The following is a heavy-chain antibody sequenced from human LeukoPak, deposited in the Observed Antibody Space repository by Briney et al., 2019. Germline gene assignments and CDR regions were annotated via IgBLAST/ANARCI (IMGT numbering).Heavy chain of an antibody. CDR2: ISYDGSNK. Sequence: PGRSLRLSCAASGFTFSSYAMHWVRQAPGKGLEWVAVISYDGSNKYYADSVKGRFTISRDNSKNTLYLQMNSLRAEDTAVYYCARDPGLSSGWVPGRWYFDYWGQGTLVTVSS. V-gene: IGHV3-30-3*01. CDR1: GFTFSSYA. CDR3: ARDPGLSSGWVPGRWYFDY. J-gene: IGHJ4*02. D-gene: IGHD6-19*01.